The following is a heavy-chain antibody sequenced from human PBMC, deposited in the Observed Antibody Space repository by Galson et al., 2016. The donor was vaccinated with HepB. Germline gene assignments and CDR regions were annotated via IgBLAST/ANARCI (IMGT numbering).Heavy chain of an antibody. V-gene: IGHV1-18*01. CDR1: GYTFTSYA. CDR3: ARDDGAEVTAKYYYYYYGMDV. J-gene: IGHJ6*02. D-gene: IGHD1-14*01. CDR2: ITAHNGYT. Sequence: SVKVSCKASGYTFTSYAITWVRQAPGQGLEWMGWITAHNGYTNHAQKFQGRVTMTTDTSTTTAYMELRNLTSDDTAVYYCARDDGAEVTAKYYYYYYGMDVWGQGTTVTVSS.